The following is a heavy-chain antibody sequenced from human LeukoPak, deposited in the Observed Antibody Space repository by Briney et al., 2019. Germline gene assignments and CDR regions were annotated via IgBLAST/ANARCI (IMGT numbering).Heavy chain of an antibody. Sequence: SQTLSLTCTVSGGTISSGSYYWSWIRQPAGKGLEWIGRIYTSGSTNYNPSLKSRLTISVDTSKNQFSLKLSSVTGAYTAVYYCAIDGNPNYYEIVSYWGQETLVTVSS. CDR3: AIDGNPNYYEIVSY. V-gene: IGHV4-61*02. CDR2: IYTSGST. CDR1: GGTISSGSYY. D-gene: IGHD3-22*01. J-gene: IGHJ4*02.